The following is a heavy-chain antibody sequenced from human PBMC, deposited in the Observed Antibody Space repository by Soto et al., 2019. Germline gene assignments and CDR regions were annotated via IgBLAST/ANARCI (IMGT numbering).Heavy chain of an antibody. CDR2: IYWNDDK. CDR3: AKSGSSGWYGWFDP. D-gene: IGHD6-19*01. CDR1: GSSLRTSGVG. V-gene: IGHV2-5*01. J-gene: IGHJ5*02. Sequence: SGPTLVNPTQTLTLTCIFSGSSLRTSGVGVGWIRQPPGKALEWLGFIYWNDDKRYSPSLKSRLTITKDTPKNQVVLTMTNMDPVDTATYYCAKSGSSGWYGWFDPWGQGTLVTVSS.